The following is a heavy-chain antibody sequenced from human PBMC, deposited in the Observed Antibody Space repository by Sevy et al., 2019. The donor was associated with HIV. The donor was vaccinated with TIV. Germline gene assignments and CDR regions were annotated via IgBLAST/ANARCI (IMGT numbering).Heavy chain of an antibody. Sequence: GGSRRLSCAASGFTVSSNYMSWVRQAPGKGLEWVSVIYSGGSTYYADSVKGRFTISRDNSKNTLYLQMNSLRAEDTAVYYCARDKVVVVPAAPGGYYYGMDVWGQGTTVTVSS. CDR3: ARDKVVVVPAAPGGYYYGMDV. CDR1: GFTVSSNY. V-gene: IGHV3-53*01. J-gene: IGHJ6*02. D-gene: IGHD2-2*01. CDR2: IYSGGST.